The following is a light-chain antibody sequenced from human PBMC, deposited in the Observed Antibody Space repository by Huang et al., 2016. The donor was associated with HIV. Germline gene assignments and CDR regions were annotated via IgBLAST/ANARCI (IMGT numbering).Light chain of an antibody. J-gene: IGKJ1*01. CDR3: LQYYSTPQT. V-gene: IGKV1-NL1*01. Sequence: DIQMTQSPSSLSASIGDRVTITCRASQGITDSLAWDQQKPGKAPHLLLYSAFKLESGVPSRFSGSGSGTDYTLTISSLPLEEFANYYCLQYYSTPQTFGQGTKVEIK. CDR1: QGITDS. CDR2: SAF.